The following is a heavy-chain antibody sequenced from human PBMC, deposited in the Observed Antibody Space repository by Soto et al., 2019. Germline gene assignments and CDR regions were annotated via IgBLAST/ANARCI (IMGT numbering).Heavy chain of an antibody. J-gene: IGHJ5*02. CDR1: GFTFSSYA. Sequence: LGLSCAASGFTFSSYAMSWVRQAPGKGLEWVSAISGSGGSTYYADSVKGRFTISRDNSKNTLYLQMNSLRAEDTAVYYCAKVVTMVRGSRWFDPWGQGXLVTVYS. D-gene: IGHD3-10*01. V-gene: IGHV3-23*01. CDR3: AKVVTMVRGSRWFDP. CDR2: ISGSGGST.